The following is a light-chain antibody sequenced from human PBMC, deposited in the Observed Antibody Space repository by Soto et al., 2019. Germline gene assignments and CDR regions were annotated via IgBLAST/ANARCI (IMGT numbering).Light chain of an antibody. J-gene: IGKJ1*01. CDR1: QSISSW. V-gene: IGKV1-5*03. Sequence: DIQLTPSPSTLSASVGDRVTLTCRASQSISSWLAWYQQKPGKAPKLLIYRASSLESGVPSTFSGSGSGTEFTLTISSLQPDDSATYYCQQYNSYPLTFGQGTKVDIK. CDR3: QQYNSYPLT. CDR2: RAS.